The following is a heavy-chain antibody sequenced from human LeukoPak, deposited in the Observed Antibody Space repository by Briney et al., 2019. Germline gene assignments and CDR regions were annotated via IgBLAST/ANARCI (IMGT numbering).Heavy chain of an antibody. CDR3: GRYKAPHGYSGYYDY. CDR2: IYHSGST. J-gene: IGHJ4*02. Sequence: PSQTLSLTCAVSGGSISSGGYSWSWIRQPPGKGLEWIGYIYHSGSTYYNPSLKTRVTISVDRSKNQFSLKLSSVTAADTAVYYCGRYKAPHGYSGYYDYWGQGTLVTVSS. D-gene: IGHD5-12*01. V-gene: IGHV4-30-2*01. CDR1: GGSISSGGYS.